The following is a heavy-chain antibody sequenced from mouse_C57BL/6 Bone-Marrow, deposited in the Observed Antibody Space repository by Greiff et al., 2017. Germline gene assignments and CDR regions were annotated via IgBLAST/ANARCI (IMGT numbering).Heavy chain of an antibody. D-gene: IGHD1-1*01. CDR3: VGGGSSDWFAY. J-gene: IGHJ3*01. CDR2: IRRKSNNYAT. Sequence: EVQLVESGGGLVQPKASLKLSCAASGFSFNTYAMNWVRQAPGKGLEWVARIRRKSNNYATYYDDSVKDRFTISRDASESMLYLQMNSLKTEDTAMYYCVGGGSSDWFAYWGQGTLVTVSA. V-gene: IGHV10-1*01. CDR1: GFSFNTYA.